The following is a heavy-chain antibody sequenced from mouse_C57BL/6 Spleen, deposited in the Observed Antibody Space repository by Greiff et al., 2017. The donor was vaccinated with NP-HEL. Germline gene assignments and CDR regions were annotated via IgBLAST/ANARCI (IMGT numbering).Heavy chain of an antibody. D-gene: IGHD1-1*01. CDR1: GYTFTSYW. V-gene: IGHV1-52*01. J-gene: IGHJ3*01. CDR3: ARGGYGSSPAWFAY. Sequence: VKLMQPGAELVRPGSSVKLSCKASGYTFTSYWMHWVKQRPIQGLEWIGNIDPSDSETHYNQKFKDKATLTVDKSSSTAYMQLSSLTSEDSAVYYCARGGYGSSPAWFAYWGQGTLVTVSA. CDR2: IDPSDSET.